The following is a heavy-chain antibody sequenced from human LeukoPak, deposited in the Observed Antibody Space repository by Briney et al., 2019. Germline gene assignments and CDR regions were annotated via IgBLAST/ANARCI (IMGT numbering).Heavy chain of an antibody. D-gene: IGHD2-2*01. J-gene: IGHJ6*03. V-gene: IGHV1-69*13. CDR3: ASRYCSSTSCDWEDYYYMDV. Sequence: SVKVSCKASGGTFSSYAISWVRQAPGQGLEWMGGIIPIFGTANYAQKFQGRVTITADESTSTAYMELSSLRSEDKAVYYCASRYCSSTSCDWEDYYYMDVWGKGTTVTVSS. CDR1: GGTFSSYA. CDR2: IIPIFGTA.